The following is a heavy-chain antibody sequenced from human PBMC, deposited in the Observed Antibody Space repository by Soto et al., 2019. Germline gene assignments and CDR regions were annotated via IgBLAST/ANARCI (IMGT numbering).Heavy chain of an antibody. V-gene: IGHV1-3*05. CDR2: INAGNGNT. CDR3: ARGSGYYYWDDY. Sequence: QVQLVQSGAEEKKPGASVKVSCKASGYTFTSYAMHWVRQAPGQRLEWMGWINAGNGNTKYSQKLQGRVTITRETAASTAYMELSSLRSEDTAVYYCARGSGYYYWDDYWGQGTLVTVSS. CDR1: GYTFTSYA. J-gene: IGHJ4*02. D-gene: IGHD3-22*01.